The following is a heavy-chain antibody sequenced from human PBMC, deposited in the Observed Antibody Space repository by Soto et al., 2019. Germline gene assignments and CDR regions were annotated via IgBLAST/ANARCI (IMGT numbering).Heavy chain of an antibody. CDR3: AREEWQQLSP. J-gene: IGHJ5*02. V-gene: IGHV4-34*01. CDR2: INHSGST. D-gene: IGHD6-13*01. Sequence: PSETLSLTCAVYGGSFSGYYWGGIRQPPGKGLEWIGEINHSGSTNYNPSLKSRVTISVDTSKNQFSLKLSSVTAADTAVYYCAREEWQQLSPWGQGTLVTVSS. CDR1: GGSFSGYY.